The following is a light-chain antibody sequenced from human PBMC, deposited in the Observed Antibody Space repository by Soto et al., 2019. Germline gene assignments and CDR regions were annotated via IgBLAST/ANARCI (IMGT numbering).Light chain of an antibody. CDR2: GAS. J-gene: IGKJ1*01. Sequence: EIVMTQSPATLSVSPGERATLSCRASQSVSSSYLAWYQQKPGQAPRLLIYGASSRATGIPDRFSGSGSATDFTLTISRLDPEDFAVYYCHQYGNSPTFGQGTKVDIK. V-gene: IGKV3-20*01. CDR1: QSVSSSY. CDR3: HQYGNSPT.